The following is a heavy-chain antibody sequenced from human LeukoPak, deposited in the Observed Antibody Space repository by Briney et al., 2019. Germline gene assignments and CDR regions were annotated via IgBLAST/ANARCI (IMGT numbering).Heavy chain of an antibody. J-gene: IGHJ6*02. D-gene: IGHD5-18*01. CDR3: ARDQTRGYSYGYGGSFGMDV. CDR2: ISAYNGNT. CDR1: GYTFTSYG. Sequence: ASVKVSCKASGYTFTSYGISWVRQAPGQGLEWMGWISAYNGNTNYAQKLQGRVTMTTDTSTSTAYMELRSLRSDDTAVYYCARDQTRGYSYGYGGSFGMDVWGQGTTVTVSS. V-gene: IGHV1-18*01.